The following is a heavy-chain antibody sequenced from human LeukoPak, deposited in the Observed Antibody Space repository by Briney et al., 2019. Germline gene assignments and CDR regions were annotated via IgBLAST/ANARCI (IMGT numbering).Heavy chain of an antibody. J-gene: IGHJ6*02. CDR1: GFTVSSNY. D-gene: IGHD3-10*01. Sequence: QSGRSLRLSCAASGFTVSSNYMSWVRQAPGKGLEWVSVIYSTGNTYYADSVKGRFTISRDNSKNTLYLQMNSLRVEDTAVYYCARDRLVRGVSWYYYGMDVWGQGTTVTVSS. V-gene: IGHV3-66*01. CDR2: IYSTGNT. CDR3: ARDRLVRGVSWYYYGMDV.